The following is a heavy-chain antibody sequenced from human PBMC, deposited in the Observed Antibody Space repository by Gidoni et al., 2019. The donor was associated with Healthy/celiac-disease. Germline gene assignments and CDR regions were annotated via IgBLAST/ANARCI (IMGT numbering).Heavy chain of an antibody. CDR2: IYSGGST. CDR1: GFTVSSNY. V-gene: IGHV3-66*01. CDR3: ASAASEIWGSYNRN. D-gene: IGHD3-16*01. J-gene: IGHJ4*02. Sequence: EVQLVESGGGLVQPGGSLRLSCAASGFTVSSNYMSWVRKAPGKGLEWVSVIYSGGSTYYADSVKGRFTISRDNSKNTLYLQMNSLRAEDTAVYYCASAASEIWGSYNRNWGQGTLVTVSS.